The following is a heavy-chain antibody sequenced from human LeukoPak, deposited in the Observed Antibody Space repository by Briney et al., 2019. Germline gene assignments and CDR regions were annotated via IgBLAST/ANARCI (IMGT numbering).Heavy chain of an antibody. J-gene: IGHJ4*02. CDR1: GGSISSYY. D-gene: IGHD4-17*01. CDR2: IYYSGST. CDR3: ARGPGTTVTTGYYFDY. Sequence: SETLSLTCTVSGGSISSYYWSWIRQPPGKGLEWIGYIYYSGSTNYNPSLQSRVTISVDTSKNQFSLKLSSVTAADTAVYYCARGPGTTVTTGYYFDYWGQGTLVTVSS. V-gene: IGHV4-59*01.